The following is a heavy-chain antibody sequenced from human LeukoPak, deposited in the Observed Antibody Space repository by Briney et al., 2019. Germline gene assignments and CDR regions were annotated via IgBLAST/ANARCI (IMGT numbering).Heavy chain of an antibody. CDR1: GFTFSSYE. CDR2: IKQDGSEK. J-gene: IGHJ6*03. D-gene: IGHD5-18*01. CDR3: ARVSYSYGTPRGYMDV. V-gene: IGHV3-7*01. Sequence: PGGSLRLSCAASGFTFSSYEMNWVRQAPGKGLEWVANIKQDGSEKYYVDSVKGRFTISRDNAKNSLYLQMNSLRAEDTAVYYCARVSYSYGTPRGYMDVWGKGTTVTVSS.